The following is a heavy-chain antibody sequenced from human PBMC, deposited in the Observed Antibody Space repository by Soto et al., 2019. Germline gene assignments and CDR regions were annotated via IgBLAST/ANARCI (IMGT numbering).Heavy chain of an antibody. CDR2: ISGSGGST. CDR3: AKVTVYDFWSGYSS. V-gene: IGHV3-23*01. Sequence: GGSLRLSCAASGFTFSSYAMSWVRQAPGKGLERVSAISGSGGSTYYADSVKGRFTISRDNSKNTLYLQMNSLRAEDTAVYYCAKVTVYDFWSGYSSWGQGTLVTVSS. CDR1: GFTFSSYA. J-gene: IGHJ5*02. D-gene: IGHD3-3*01.